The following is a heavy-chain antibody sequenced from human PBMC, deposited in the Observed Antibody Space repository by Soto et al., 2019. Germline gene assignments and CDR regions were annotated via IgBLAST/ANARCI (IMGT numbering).Heavy chain of an antibody. J-gene: IGHJ5*02. CDR3: ARGGGAARPRWFDP. CDR2: IYYSGST. Sequence: ERQCGLCHVSGGSISSYYWSKIPQPRGKGLEWIGYIYYSGSTNYNPSFKSRVTISGDTSKHQFSLKLSSVTAADTAVYYCARGGGAARPRWFDPWGQGTLVTV. D-gene: IGHD6-6*01. V-gene: IGHV4-59*01. CDR1: GGSISSYY.